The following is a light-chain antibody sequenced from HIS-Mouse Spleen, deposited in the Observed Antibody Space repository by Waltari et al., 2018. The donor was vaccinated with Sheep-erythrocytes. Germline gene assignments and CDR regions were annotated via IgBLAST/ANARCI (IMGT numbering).Light chain of an antibody. Sequence: AIQLTQSPSSLSASVGDRVTITCRASQGISSALAWYQQKPGKAPKLLIYDASSLESGVPSRFSGSGSGTDFTLTISSLQPEHFATYYCQQFNSYLYTFGQGTKLEIK. CDR3: QQFNSYLYT. V-gene: IGKV1-13*02. J-gene: IGKJ2*01. CDR1: QGISSA. CDR2: DAS.